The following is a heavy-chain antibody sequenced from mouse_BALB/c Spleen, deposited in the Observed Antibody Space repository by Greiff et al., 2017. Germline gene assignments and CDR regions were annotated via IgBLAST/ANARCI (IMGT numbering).Heavy chain of an antibody. V-gene: IGHV5-6-3*01. CDR2: INSNGGST. Sequence: EVQGVESGGGLVQPGGSLKLSCAASGFTFTSYGMSWVRQTPDKGLELVANINSNGGSTYYPDSLKGRFTMSRDNAKNTLYLQMSSLKSEDTAMYYCEREGCDGYLDYFDYWGQGTTLTVSS. CDR3: EREGCDGYLDYFDY. J-gene: IGHJ2*01. CDR1: GFTFTSYG. D-gene: IGHD2-3*01.